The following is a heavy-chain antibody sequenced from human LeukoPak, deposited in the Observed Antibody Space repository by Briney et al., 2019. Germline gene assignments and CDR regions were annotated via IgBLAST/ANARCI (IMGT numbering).Heavy chain of an antibody. J-gene: IGHJ4*02. CDR3: TRGGDDSSGYYLPAAGY. D-gene: IGHD3-22*01. V-gene: IGHV3-7*03. CDR2: IKQDGSEK. Sequence: GGSLRLSCAASGFTFSRNWMTWVRQAPGKGLEWVANIKQDGSEKYYVDSVKGRFTISRDNAKNSLYLQMNSLRAEDTAVYYCTRGGDDSSGYYLPAAGYWGQGTLVTVSS. CDR1: GFTFSRNW.